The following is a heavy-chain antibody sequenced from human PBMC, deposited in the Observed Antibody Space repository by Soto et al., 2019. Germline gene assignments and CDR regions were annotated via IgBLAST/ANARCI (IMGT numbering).Heavy chain of an antibody. J-gene: IGHJ4*02. Sequence: QVQLVESGGGVVQPGRSLRLSCAASGFTFSSYAMHWVRQAPGKGLEWVAVISYDGSNKYYADSVKGRFTISRDNSKNTLYLQMNSLRAEDTAVYYCARGLGFWSGYYRDFDYWGQGTLVTVSS. D-gene: IGHD3-3*01. CDR2: ISYDGSNK. V-gene: IGHV3-30-3*01. CDR1: GFTFSSYA. CDR3: ARGLGFWSGYYRDFDY.